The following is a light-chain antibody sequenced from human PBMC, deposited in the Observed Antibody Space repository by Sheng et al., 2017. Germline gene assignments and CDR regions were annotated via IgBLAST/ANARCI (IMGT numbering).Light chain of an antibody. CDR2: RND. V-gene: IGLV1-47*01. J-gene: IGLJ3*02. CDR3: AVWDGSLSGRV. Sequence: QSVLTQPPSASATPGQRLTISCSGSSSNFGRDFVDWYRQLPGTAPKLLIYRNDQRSAGVPDGFSGSKSGTSASLVITGLRSEDEADYYCAVWDGSLSGRVFGGGTKLTVL. CDR1: SSNFGRDF.